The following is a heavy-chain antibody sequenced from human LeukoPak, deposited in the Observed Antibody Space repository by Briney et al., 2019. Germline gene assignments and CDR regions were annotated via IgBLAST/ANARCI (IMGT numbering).Heavy chain of an antibody. CDR3: ARDDYGGTGGSN. J-gene: IGHJ4*02. CDR2: INTNTGNP. CDR1: GYTCTSCA. Sequence: GASVKVSCKASGYTCTSCARNWGRQAPGQGPEWMGWINTNTGNPTYAQGFTGRFVFSLDTSVSTAYLRISSLKAEDTAVYYCARDDYGGTGGSNWGQGTLVTVSS. V-gene: IGHV7-4-1*02. D-gene: IGHD4-23*01.